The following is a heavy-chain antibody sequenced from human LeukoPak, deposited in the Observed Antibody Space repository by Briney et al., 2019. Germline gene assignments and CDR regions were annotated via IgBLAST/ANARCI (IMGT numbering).Heavy chain of an antibody. CDR1: GYTFTSYG. Sequence: ASVKVSCKASGYTFTSYGISWVRQDPGQGLEWMGWISAYNGNTNYAQKLQGRVTMTTDTSTSTAYMELRSLRSDDTAVYYCAMHYYGSGSYAFDIWGQGTMVTVSS. D-gene: IGHD3-10*01. CDR2: ISAYNGNT. CDR3: AMHYYGSGSYAFDI. V-gene: IGHV1-18*01. J-gene: IGHJ3*02.